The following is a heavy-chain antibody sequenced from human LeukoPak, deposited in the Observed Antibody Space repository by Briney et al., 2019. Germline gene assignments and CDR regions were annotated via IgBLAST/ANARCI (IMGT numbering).Heavy chain of an antibody. V-gene: IGHV4-34*01. CDR2: INQSGST. CDR3: ARGYWQWLVTYNWFDP. Sequence: PSETLSLSCAVYGGSFSGYYWSWIRQPPGKGLEWIGEINQSGSTNYNPSLKSRTTISVDTSKNQFSLKLTSVTAADTALYYCARGYWQWLVTYNWFDPWGQGTLVTVSS. J-gene: IGHJ5*02. CDR1: GGSFSGYY. D-gene: IGHD6-19*01.